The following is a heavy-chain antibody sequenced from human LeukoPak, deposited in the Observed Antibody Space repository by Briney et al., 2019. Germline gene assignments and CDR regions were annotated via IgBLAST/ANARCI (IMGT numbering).Heavy chain of an antibody. D-gene: IGHD3-3*01. Sequence: SETLSLTCTVSGGSISSSSYYWGWIRQPPGKGLEWIGSIYYSGSTYYNPSLKSRVTISVDTSKNQFSLKLSSVTAADTAVYYCARGQDFWSGYFPFSYYYYMDVWGKGTTVTVSS. J-gene: IGHJ6*03. CDR1: GGSISSSSYY. CDR2: IYYSGST. CDR3: ARGQDFWSGYFPFSYYYYMDV. V-gene: IGHV4-39*07.